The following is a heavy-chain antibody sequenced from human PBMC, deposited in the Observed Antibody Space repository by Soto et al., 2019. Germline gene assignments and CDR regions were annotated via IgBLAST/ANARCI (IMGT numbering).Heavy chain of an antibody. J-gene: IGHJ6*02. CDR1: GGTFSNSA. CDR3: ARDKDRQQLGGNYYYILDV. Sequence: QVQLVQSGAEVKKPGSSVKLSCKASGGTFSNSAISWVRQAPGQGLEWMGGIMPIFRTPDYAQKFQGRVTITAEGSTSTAYMELSSLRSEDTAVYYCARDKDRQQLGGNYYYILDVWGQGTTVTVSS. CDR2: IMPIFRTP. V-gene: IGHV1-69*12. D-gene: IGHD1-1*01.